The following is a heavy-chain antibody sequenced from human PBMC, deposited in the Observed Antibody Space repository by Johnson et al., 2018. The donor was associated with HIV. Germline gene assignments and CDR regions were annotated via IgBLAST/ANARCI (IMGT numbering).Heavy chain of an antibody. CDR1: GFTFSSYA. D-gene: IGHD1-1*01. Sequence: QEQLVESGGGVVQPGRSLRLSCAASGFTFSSYAMHWVRKAPGTGLEWLAVISYDGSNKYYADSVKGRFTISRDNSKNTRDLQMNSLRAEDTAVYYCARGFVTGTPSDAFDIWGQGTMVTVSS. J-gene: IGHJ3*02. CDR3: ARGFVTGTPSDAFDI. V-gene: IGHV3-30*04. CDR2: ISYDGSNK.